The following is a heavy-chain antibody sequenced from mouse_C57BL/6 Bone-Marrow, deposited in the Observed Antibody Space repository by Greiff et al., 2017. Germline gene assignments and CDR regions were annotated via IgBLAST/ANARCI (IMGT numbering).Heavy chain of an antibody. D-gene: IGHD1-1*01. J-gene: IGHJ4*01. CDR3: ARSIFITTVVDAMDY. Sequence: VQLQQSGAELARPGASVKMSCKASGYTFTSYTMHWVKQRPGQGLEWIGYINPSSGYTKYNQKFKDEATLTADKSSSTAYMQLSSLTSEDSAVYYCARSIFITTVVDAMDYWGQGTSVTVSS. V-gene: IGHV1-4*01. CDR1: GYTFTSYT. CDR2: INPSSGYT.